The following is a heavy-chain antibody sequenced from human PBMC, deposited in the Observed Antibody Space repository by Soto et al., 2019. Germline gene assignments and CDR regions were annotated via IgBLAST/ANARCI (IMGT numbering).Heavy chain of an antibody. CDR1: GFTFSSYA. CDR2: ISYDGSNK. D-gene: IGHD3-10*01. Sequence: QVQLVASGGGVVQPGRSLRLSCAASGFTFSSYAMHWVRQAPGKGLVWVAVISYDGSNKYYADSVKGRFTISRDNSKNTLYLQMNSLRAEDTAVYYCARARQTDYYGSGSYWLGYWGQGTLVTVSS. J-gene: IGHJ4*02. V-gene: IGHV3-30-3*01. CDR3: ARARQTDYYGSGSYWLGY.